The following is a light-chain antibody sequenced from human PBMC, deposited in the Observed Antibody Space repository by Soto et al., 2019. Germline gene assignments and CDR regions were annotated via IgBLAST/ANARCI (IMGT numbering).Light chain of an antibody. CDR3: QSYDSSLGGSV. CDR1: SSNIGAGYD. CDR2: GHS. J-gene: IGLJ2*01. V-gene: IGLV1-40*01. Sequence: QSVLTQSPSVSGAPGQRGTISRTGSSSNIGAGYDVHWYQHLPGTAPQLLIYGHSNRPAGVPDRFSGSKSGTSDSLAITGLQAEDEADCYCQSYDSSLGGSVFGGGTQLTVL.